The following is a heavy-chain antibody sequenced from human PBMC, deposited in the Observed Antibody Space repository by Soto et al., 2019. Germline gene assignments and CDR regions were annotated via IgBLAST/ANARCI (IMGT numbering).Heavy chain of an antibody. Sequence: ESGGGVVQPGRSLRLSCAASGFTFSSYGMHWVRQAPGKGLEWVAVIWYDGSNKYYADSVKGRFTISRDNSKNTLYLQMNSLRAEDTAVYYCARGPSHDCSGGSCYAMDYWGQGTLVTVSS. CDR2: IWYDGSNK. D-gene: IGHD2-15*01. CDR1: GFTFSSYG. CDR3: ARGPSHDCSGGSCYAMDY. V-gene: IGHV3-33*01. J-gene: IGHJ4*02.